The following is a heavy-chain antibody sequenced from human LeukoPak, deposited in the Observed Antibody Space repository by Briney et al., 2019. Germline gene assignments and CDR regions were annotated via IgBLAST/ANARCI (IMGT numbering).Heavy chain of an antibody. V-gene: IGHV4-61*02. Sequence: SQTLSLTCTVSGGSISSGSYYWSWIRQPAGKGLEWIGRIYTSGSTNYNPSLKSRVTISVDTSKNQFSLKLSSVTAADTAVYYCARESYDILTGYTLYYMDVWGKGTTVTISS. CDR1: GGSISSGSYY. J-gene: IGHJ6*03. CDR2: IYTSGST. D-gene: IGHD3-9*01. CDR3: ARESYDILTGYTLYYMDV.